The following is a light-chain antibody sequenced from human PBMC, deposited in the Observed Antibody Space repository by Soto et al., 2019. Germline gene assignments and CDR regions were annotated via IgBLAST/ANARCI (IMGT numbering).Light chain of an antibody. J-gene: IGLJ2*01. CDR3: SSYAGAVV. CDR2: EGS. Sequence: ALTQPASVSGSPGQSITLSCTRTSSGVENYNLVSWYQHRPGKAPKLIIYEGSQRPSGVSDRFSGSKSGNTASLTISGLRAEDEADYYCSSYAGAVVFGGGTKLTVL. V-gene: IGLV2-23*01. CDR1: SSGVENYNL.